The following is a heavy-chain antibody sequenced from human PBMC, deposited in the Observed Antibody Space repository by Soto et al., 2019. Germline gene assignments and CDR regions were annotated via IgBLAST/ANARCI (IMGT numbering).Heavy chain of an antibody. D-gene: IGHD2-2*01. J-gene: IGHJ6*02. CDR1: GFAFSSYA. V-gene: IGHV3-23*01. CDR2: VSASGGGT. Sequence: EVQLLESGGGLVQPGGSLRLSWAASGFAFSSYAMNWVRQAPGKGLEWVAGVSASGGGTSYADAVKGRFTISRDNSKDTLYLQMNSLRGEDTAVYYCAKSSSRAHYYAMDVWGQGTTVTVFS. CDR3: AKSSSRAHYYAMDV.